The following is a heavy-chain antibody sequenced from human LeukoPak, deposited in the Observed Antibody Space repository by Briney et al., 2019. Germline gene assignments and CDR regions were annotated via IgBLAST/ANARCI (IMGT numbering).Heavy chain of an antibody. CDR2: TYYSGST. J-gene: IGHJ2*01. V-gene: IGHV4-31*11. CDR1: GGSISSGGYY. Sequence: SQTLSLTCAVSGGSISSGGYYWSWIRQHPGKGLEWVGYTYYSGSTHYNPSLKSRVTISVDTSKNQFSLKLSSVTAADTAVYYCARVKLYWYFDLWGRGTLVTVSS. CDR3: ARVKLYWYFDL.